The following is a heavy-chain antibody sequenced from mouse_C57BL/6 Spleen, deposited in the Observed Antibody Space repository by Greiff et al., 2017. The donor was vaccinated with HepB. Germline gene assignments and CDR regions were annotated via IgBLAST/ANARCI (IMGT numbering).Heavy chain of an antibody. D-gene: IGHD1-1*01. V-gene: IGHV1-82*01. Sequence: QVQLKESGPELVKPGASVKISCKASGYAFSSSWMNWVKQRPGKGLEWIGRIYPGDGDTNYNGKLKGKATLTADKSSSTAYMQLSSLTSEDSAVYFCASSSYDYFDYWGQGTTLTVSS. J-gene: IGHJ2*01. CDR1: GYAFSSSW. CDR3: ASSSYDYFDY. CDR2: IYPGDGDT.